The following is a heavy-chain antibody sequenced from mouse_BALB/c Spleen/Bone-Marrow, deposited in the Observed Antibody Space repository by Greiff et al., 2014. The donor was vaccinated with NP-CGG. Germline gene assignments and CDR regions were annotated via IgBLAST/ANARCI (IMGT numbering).Heavy chain of an antibody. J-gene: IGHJ2*01. D-gene: IGHD1-1*01. CDR1: GYTFTGYI. CDR3: TRHFYGSSYFDY. V-gene: IGHV1-62-2*01. CDR2: FYPGSGNI. Sequence: QVQLKHSGAELVKPGASVKLSCKASGYTFTGYIIHWIKQRSGQGLEWIGWFYPGSGNIKYNEKFKDKATLTADKSSSTVYMELSRLTSEDSAVYFCTRHFYGSSYFDYWGQGTTLTVSS.